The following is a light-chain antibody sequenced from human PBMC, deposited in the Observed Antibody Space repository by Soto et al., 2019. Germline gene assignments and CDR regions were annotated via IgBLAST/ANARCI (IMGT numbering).Light chain of an antibody. CDR3: QQFNSYPRT. CDR1: QGIRSA. J-gene: IGKJ2*01. V-gene: IGKV1-13*02. CDR2: HAS. Sequence: AIQLTQSPSSLSASVGDRVTITCRASQGIRSALAWYQQKPGKAPKLLIYHASSLQSGVPSRFSGSGSGTDFALTISSLQPEDFATYSCQQFNSYPRTFGQGTELEI.